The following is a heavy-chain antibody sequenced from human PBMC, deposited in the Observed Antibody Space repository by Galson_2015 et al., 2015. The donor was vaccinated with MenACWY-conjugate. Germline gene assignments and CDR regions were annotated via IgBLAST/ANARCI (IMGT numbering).Heavy chain of an antibody. J-gene: IGHJ4*01. CDR2: INPGGSST. CDR1: GFIFNTYW. CDR3: AKSRGVSSYFAS. Sequence: SLRLSCAASGFIFNTYWMHWVRQAPGKGLVWVSRINPGGSSTTYADSVKDRFTISRDNAKNTLYLQMNSLRPEDTAVFYCAKSRGVSSYFASWGHATLVTVSS. D-gene: IGHD3-10*01. V-gene: IGHV3-74*01.